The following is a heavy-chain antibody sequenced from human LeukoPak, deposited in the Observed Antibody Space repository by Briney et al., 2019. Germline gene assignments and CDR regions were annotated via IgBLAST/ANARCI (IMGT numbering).Heavy chain of an antibody. CDR3: ARGGGMDV. Sequence: GASLRLSRAASGFTFSSYAMTWVRQAPGKGLEWVSAISRSGDNTYYADSVKGRFTISRDNSKNTLYLQMNSLRAEDTALYYCARGGGMDVWGQGTTVTVSS. CDR1: GFTFSSYA. J-gene: IGHJ6*02. V-gene: IGHV3-23*01. CDR2: ISRSGDNT.